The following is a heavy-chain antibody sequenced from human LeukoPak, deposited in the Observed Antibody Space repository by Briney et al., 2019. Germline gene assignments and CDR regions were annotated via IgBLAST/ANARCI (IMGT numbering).Heavy chain of an antibody. D-gene: IGHD3-9*01. CDR2: INHSGST. V-gene: IGHV4-34*01. Sequence: PSETLSLTCAVYGGSFSGYYWSWIRQPPGKGLEWIGEINHSGSTNYNPSLKSRVTISVDTSKNQFSLKLSSVTAADTAVCYCARAPLRYFDWSPDWFDPWGQGTLVTVSS. CDR1: GGSFSGYY. J-gene: IGHJ5*02. CDR3: ARAPLRYFDWSPDWFDP.